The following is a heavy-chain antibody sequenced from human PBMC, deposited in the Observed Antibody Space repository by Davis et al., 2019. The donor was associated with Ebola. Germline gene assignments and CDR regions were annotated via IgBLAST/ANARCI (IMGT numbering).Heavy chain of an antibody. CDR1: GGSFSGYY. Sequence: PSETLSLTCAVYGGSFSGYYWSWIRQPPGKGLEWIGEISHSGSTNYNPSLKSRVTISVDTSKNQFSLKLSSVTAADTAVYYCARILSYYDYWGQGTLVTVSS. J-gene: IGHJ4*02. V-gene: IGHV4-34*01. D-gene: IGHD2-21*01. CDR2: ISHSGST. CDR3: ARILSYYDY.